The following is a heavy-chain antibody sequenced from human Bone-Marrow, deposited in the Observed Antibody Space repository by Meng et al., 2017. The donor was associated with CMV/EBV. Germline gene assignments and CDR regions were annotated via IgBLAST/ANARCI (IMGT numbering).Heavy chain of an antibody. J-gene: IGHJ4*02. CDR2: ISSSGSYI. CDR3: ARVHGTARDY. D-gene: IGHD6-6*01. Sequence: GESLKISCAGSGFTFSSYTMNWVRQAPGKGLEWVSSISSSGSYIFYADSVKGRFTISRDNAKSSLYLQMKSLRAEDTALYYCARVHGTARDYWGPGTLVTVFS. CDR1: GFTFSSYT. V-gene: IGHV3-21*01.